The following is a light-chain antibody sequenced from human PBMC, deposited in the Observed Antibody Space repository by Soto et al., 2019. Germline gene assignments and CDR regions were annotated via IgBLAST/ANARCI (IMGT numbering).Light chain of an antibody. Sequence: EIVLTQSPGTLSLSPGERATLSCRASQSVSTSYLAWYQQKPGQAPRLLISAASSMATGIPDRFSGSGSGVDFTLTISRLEPDDFAVYYCQQYGSVPLTFGGGTKVEIK. J-gene: IGKJ4*01. CDR1: QSVSTSY. V-gene: IGKV3-20*01. CDR2: AAS. CDR3: QQYGSVPLT.